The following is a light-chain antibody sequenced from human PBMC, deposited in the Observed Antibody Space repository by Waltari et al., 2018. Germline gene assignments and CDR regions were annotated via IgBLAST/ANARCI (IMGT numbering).Light chain of an antibody. CDR2: GAS. V-gene: IGKV3-20*01. CDR1: QTINNNV. J-gene: IGKJ4*01. Sequence: IVLTQSPDTLSWSPGQRATLSCRASQTINNNVLVWYQQKPGQAPRLLIHGASSRATGFPDRFSGSGSGTDFTLTIRRLEPEDVAVYYCQQYDGSILTFGGGTKVEI. CDR3: QQYDGSILT.